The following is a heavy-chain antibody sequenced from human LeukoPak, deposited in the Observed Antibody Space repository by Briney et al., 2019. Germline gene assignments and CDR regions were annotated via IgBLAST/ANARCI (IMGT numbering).Heavy chain of an antibody. CDR3: ARVGCTVGSWLADNYYDMDV. CDR1: GFTFRHYA. V-gene: IGHV3-30-3*01. D-gene: IGHD2-8*02. J-gene: IGHJ6*01. CDR2: ISYDGSNK. Sequence: GGSLRLSCAASGFTFRHYAMHWVRQAPGKGLEWVAIISYDGSNKYYADSVKGRFTISRNNSKNTLYLQMNSLRAEDRDVYYCARVGCTVGSWLADNYYDMDVWG.